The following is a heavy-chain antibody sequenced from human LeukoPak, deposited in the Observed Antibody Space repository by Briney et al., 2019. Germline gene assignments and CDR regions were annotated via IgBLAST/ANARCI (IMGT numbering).Heavy chain of an antibody. CDR1: GFTFSNYW. J-gene: IGHJ6*03. CDR2: IKQDRSEK. V-gene: IGHV3-7*01. Sequence: GGSLRLSCAASGFTFSNYWMSWVRQAPGKGLEWVANIKQDRSEKYYVDSVKGRFTISRDNAKNSLYLQMNSLRAEDTAVYYCARGGSSSFVVPYYYYMDVWGKGTTVTVSS. D-gene: IGHD6-6*01. CDR3: ARGGSSSFVVPYYYYMDV.